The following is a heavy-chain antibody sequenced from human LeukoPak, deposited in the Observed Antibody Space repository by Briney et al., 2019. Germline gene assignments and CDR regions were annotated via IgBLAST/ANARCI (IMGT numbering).Heavy chain of an antibody. CDR1: GFTFSSYG. V-gene: IGHV3-30*02. CDR3: AKDMDYGYFDY. J-gene: IGHJ4*02. CDR2: IRYDGSNK. D-gene: IGHD4/OR15-4a*01. Sequence: PGGSLRLSCAASGFTFSSYGMHWVRPAPGKGLEGGAFIRYDGSNKYYADSVKGRFTISRDNSKNTLYLQMNSLRAEDTAVYYCAKDMDYGYFDYWGQGTLVTVSS.